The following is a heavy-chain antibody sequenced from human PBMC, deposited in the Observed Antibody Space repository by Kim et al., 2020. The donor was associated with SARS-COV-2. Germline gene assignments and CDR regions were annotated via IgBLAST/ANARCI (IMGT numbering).Heavy chain of an antibody. J-gene: IGHJ4*02. Sequence: SETLSLTCTVSGDSVGSGTYYWSWIRQPPGKGLEWIGYLYYSGSTNYNPSLKSRVTISVDTSKNQFSLKLSSVTAADTAVYYCARDRDGYMLIDYWGQGT. D-gene: IGHD3-16*01. V-gene: IGHV4-61*01. CDR3: ARDRDGYMLIDY. CDR2: LYYSGST. CDR1: GDSVGSGTYY.